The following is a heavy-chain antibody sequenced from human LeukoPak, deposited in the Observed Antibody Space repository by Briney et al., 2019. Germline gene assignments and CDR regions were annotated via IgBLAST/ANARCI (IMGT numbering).Heavy chain of an antibody. V-gene: IGHV4-38-2*02. J-gene: IGHJ4*02. CDR1: GYSIGSDYY. CDR3: TRDQGQLGF. CDR2: IYHSGST. Sequence: SETLSLTCTVSGYSIGSDYYWGWIRQPPGKGLEWIASIYHSGSTYYNPSLKSRVTISIDTSKNQFSLKLSSVTAADSAVYYCTRDQGQLGFWGQGTLVTVSS. D-gene: IGHD3-16*01.